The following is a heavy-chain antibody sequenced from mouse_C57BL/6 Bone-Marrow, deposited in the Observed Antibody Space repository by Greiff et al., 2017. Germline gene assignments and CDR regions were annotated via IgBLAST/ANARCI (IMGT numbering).Heavy chain of an antibody. Sequence: VKLVESGAELARPGASVKLSCKASGYTFTSYGISWVKQRTGQGLEWIGEIYPRSGNTYYNEKFKGKATLTADKSSSTAYMELRSLTSEDSAVYFCALLMGYYFYFDYWGQGTTLTVSS. V-gene: IGHV1-81*01. D-gene: IGHD2-3*01. CDR2: IYPRSGNT. CDR3: ALLMGYYFYFDY. J-gene: IGHJ2*01. CDR1: GYTFTSYG.